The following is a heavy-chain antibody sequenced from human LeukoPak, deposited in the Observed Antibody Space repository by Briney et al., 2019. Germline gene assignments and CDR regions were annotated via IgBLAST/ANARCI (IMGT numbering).Heavy chain of an antibody. D-gene: IGHD5-18*01. CDR1: GFTFSSYN. Sequence: GGSLRLSCAASGFTFSSYNMNWVRQAPGKGLEWVSSISSSSSYIYYADSVKGRFTISRDNAKNSLYLQMNSLRAEDTAVYYCAREEGGYSSSYGMDVWGQGTTVTVSS. CDR2: ISSSSSYI. J-gene: IGHJ6*02. V-gene: IGHV3-21*01. CDR3: AREEGGYSSSYGMDV.